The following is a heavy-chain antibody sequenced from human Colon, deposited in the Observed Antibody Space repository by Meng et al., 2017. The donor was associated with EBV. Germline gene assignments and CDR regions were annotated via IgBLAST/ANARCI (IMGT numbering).Heavy chain of an antibody. Sequence: HVRESGPGLVQPSETLSLTCSVSGGSVSSETYYWNWIRQPPGKVLEWIGYVSYSGGTNYNPSLKNRVTISVDTSKNQVSLRLSSVTSADTAVFYCARAVGPDCSSTSCPFDYWGQGTLVTVSS. CDR2: VSYSGGT. D-gene: IGHD2-2*01. V-gene: IGHV4-61*01. J-gene: IGHJ4*02. CDR1: GGSVSSETYY. CDR3: ARAVGPDCSSTSCPFDY.